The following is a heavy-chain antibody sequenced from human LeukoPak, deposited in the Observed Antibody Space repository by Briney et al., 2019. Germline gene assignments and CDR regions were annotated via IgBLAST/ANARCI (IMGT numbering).Heavy chain of an antibody. CDR2: INHSGST. D-gene: IGHD3-22*01. J-gene: IGHJ4*02. CDR3: ERAAYYDSSGEIDY. CDR1: GGSFRGYY. V-gene: IGHV4-34*01. Sequence: PSETLSLTCAVYGGSFRGYYWSWIRQPPGKGLEWIGEINHSGSTNYNPSLKSRVTISVDTSKNQFSLKLSSVTAADTAVYYCERAAYYDSSGEIDYWGQGTLVTVSS.